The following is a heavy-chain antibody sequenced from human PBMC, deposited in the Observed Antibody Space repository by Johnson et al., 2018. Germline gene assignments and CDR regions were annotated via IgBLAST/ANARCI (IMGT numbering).Heavy chain of an antibody. Sequence: VQLLETGGGVVQPGRSLRLSCAASGFTFSIYGMHWVRQAPGKGLEWVAIISSDGSNKYYADSVKGRFTISRDNSKNTLHLQMNSLRAEDTAVYYCAKPSWDSSSYYDVSYFDYWGQGTLVTISS. CDR1: GFTFSIYG. CDR3: AKPSWDSSSYYDVSYFDY. J-gene: IGHJ4*02. V-gene: IGHV3-30*18. D-gene: IGHD3-22*01. CDR2: ISSDGSNK.